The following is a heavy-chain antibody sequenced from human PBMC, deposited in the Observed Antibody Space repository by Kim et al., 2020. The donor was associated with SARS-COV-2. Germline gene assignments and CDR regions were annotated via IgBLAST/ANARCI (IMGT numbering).Heavy chain of an antibody. V-gene: IGHV3-7*01. D-gene: IGHD1-1*01. J-gene: IGHJ4*02. Sequence: GGSLRLSCAASGFTFSTYWMSWVRQAPGKGLEWVANIKQDGSEEYYVDSVKGRFTISRDNAKNSLYLQMNSPTVDDTAVYYCARERTRRAIFDYWGQGTQVTVSS. CDR2: IKQDGSEE. CDR3: ARERTRRAIFDY. CDR1: GFTFSTYW.